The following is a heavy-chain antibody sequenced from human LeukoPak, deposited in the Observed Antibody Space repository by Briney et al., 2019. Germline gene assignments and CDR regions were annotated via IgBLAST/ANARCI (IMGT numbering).Heavy chain of an antibody. D-gene: IGHD4/OR15-4a*01. V-gene: IGHV4-59*01. J-gene: IGHJ6*02. CDR3: ARASPPNVDMDV. CDR1: GGSISTYY. CDR2: IYYSGST. Sequence: SETLSLTCTVSGGSISTYYWSWIRQPPGKGLEWIGYIYYSGSTNYNPSLKSRVTITVDTSQNQFSLKLTSVTAADTAVYYCARASPPNVDMDVWGQGTTVTVSS.